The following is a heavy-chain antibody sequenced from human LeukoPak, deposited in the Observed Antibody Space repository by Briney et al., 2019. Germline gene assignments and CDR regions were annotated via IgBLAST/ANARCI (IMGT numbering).Heavy chain of an antibody. CDR3: ARVGCENDFWSGYYCEESLRPAYGMDV. Sequence: SETLSLTCTVSGGSISSGGYYWSWIRQHPGKGLEWIGYIYYSGSTYYNPSLKSRVTISVDTSKNQFSLKLSSVTAADTAVYYCARVGCENDFWSGYYCEESLRPAYGMDVWGQGTTVTVSS. CDR1: GGSISSGGYY. V-gene: IGHV4-31*03. D-gene: IGHD3-3*01. CDR2: IYYSGST. J-gene: IGHJ6*02.